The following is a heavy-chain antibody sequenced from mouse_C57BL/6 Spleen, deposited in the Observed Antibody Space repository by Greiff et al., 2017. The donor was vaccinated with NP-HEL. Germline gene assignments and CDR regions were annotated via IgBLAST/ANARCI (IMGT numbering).Heavy chain of an antibody. J-gene: IGHJ2*01. V-gene: IGHV1-82*01. CDR3: ARDNDGYPHY. CDR1: GYAFSSSW. Sequence: VQLQESGPELVKPGASVKISCKASGYAFSSSWMNWVKQRPGKGLEWIGRIYPGDGDTNYNGKFKGKATLTADKSSSTAYMQLSSLTSEDSAVYFCARDNDGYPHYWGQGTTLTVSS. D-gene: IGHD2-3*01. CDR2: IYPGDGDT.